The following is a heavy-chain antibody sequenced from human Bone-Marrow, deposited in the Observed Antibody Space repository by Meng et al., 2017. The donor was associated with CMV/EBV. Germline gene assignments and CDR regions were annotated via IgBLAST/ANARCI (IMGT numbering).Heavy chain of an antibody. V-gene: IGHV3-23*01. CDR3: AKSVVLRSFLDY. Sequence: GESLKISCAASEFSFDNYAMTWVRQAPGKGLEWVSSISGSGSSTYYADSVKGRFTISRDNSKNTLYLQMNSLRAEDTAVYYCAKSVVLRSFLDYWGQGTLVTVSS. D-gene: IGHD4-17*01. J-gene: IGHJ4*02. CDR2: ISGSGSST. CDR1: EFSFDNYA.